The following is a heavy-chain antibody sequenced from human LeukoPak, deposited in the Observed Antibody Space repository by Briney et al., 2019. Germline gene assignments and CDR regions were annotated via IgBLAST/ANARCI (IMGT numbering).Heavy chain of an antibody. J-gene: IGHJ4*02. D-gene: IGHD5-18*01. CDR2: IWYDGSNK. V-gene: IGHV3-33*01. Sequence: GGSLRLSCAASGFTFSSYGMHWVRQAPGKGLEWVAVIWYDGSNKYYADSVKGRFTISRDNSKSTVYLQMNSLRAEDTAVYYCAGASTAMAQNGGDYWGQGTLVTVSS. CDR1: GFTFSSYG. CDR3: AGASTAMAQNGGDY.